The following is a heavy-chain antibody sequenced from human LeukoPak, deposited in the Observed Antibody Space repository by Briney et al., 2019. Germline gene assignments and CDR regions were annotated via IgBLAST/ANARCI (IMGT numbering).Heavy chain of an antibody. CDR1: GGSFSGYY. Sequence: SETLSLTCAVYGGSFSGYYWSWIRQPPGKGLEWIGEINHTGSTNYNPSLKSRVTISVDTSKNQFSLKLSSVTAADTAVYYCARGQWGYGSGPNYYYYGMDVWGQGTTVTVSS. V-gene: IGHV4-34*01. J-gene: IGHJ6*02. D-gene: IGHD3-10*01. CDR2: INHTGST. CDR3: ARGQWGYGSGPNYYYYGMDV.